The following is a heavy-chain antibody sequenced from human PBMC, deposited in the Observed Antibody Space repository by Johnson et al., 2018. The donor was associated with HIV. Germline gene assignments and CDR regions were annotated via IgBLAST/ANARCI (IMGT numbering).Heavy chain of an antibody. CDR1: GFTFDDYG. J-gene: IGHJ3*02. D-gene: IGHD6-13*01. CDR3: ARERIGYSSSGDAFDI. CDR2: INWNGVRT. Sequence: VQLVESGGGVVRPGGSLRLSCAASGFTFDDYGMSWVRQAPGKGLEWVSTINWNGVRTGYLDSMKGRFTISRDNAKNSLYLQMNSLRAEDTAVYYCARERIGYSSSGDAFDIWGQGTMVTVSS. V-gene: IGHV3-20*04.